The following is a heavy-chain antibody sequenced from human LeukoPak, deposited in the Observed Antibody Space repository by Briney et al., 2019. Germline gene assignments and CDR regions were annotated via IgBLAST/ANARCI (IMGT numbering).Heavy chain of an antibody. CDR3: SRGGIRESGGWSGY. J-gene: IGHJ4*02. V-gene: IGHV3-21*01. CDR2: ISSSGGII. D-gene: IGHD6-19*01. CDR1: GFTFVTYT. Sequence: GGSLRLXCAASGFTFVTYTMNWGRQAPGKGLEWVSSISSSGGIIYYADSVTGRFTISRDNTKNSLYLQMNSLRAEDTAVYYCSRGGIRESGGWSGYWGLGTLVTVSS.